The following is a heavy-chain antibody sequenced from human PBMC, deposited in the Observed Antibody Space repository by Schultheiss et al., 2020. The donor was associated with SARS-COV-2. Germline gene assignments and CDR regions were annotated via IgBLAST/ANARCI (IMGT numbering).Heavy chain of an antibody. J-gene: IGHJ4*02. Sequence: ETLSLTCTVSGGSISSYYWSWIRQPPGKGLEWIGEINHSGSTNYNPSLKSRVTISVDTSKNQFSLKLSSVTAADTAVYYCARGATVTRDFDCWGQGTLVTVSS. CDR2: INHSGST. CDR3: ARGATVTRDFDC. CDR1: GGSISSYY. D-gene: IGHD4-17*01. V-gene: IGHV4-34*01.